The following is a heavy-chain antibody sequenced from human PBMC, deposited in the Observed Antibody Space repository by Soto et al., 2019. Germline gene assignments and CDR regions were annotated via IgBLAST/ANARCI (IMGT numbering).Heavy chain of an antibody. Sequence: PSETLSLTXAVYGGSFTGNYRSWIRQPPGKGLEWIGEVNDSGSTNFNPSLKSRVTISVDTSKKQFTLKLTSVTAADTAVYYCATDSATSYFGMDVWGHGTTVTVSS. CDR3: ATDSATSYFGMDV. CDR1: GGSFTGNY. J-gene: IGHJ6*02. CDR2: VNDSGST. V-gene: IGHV4-34*01. D-gene: IGHD1-26*01.